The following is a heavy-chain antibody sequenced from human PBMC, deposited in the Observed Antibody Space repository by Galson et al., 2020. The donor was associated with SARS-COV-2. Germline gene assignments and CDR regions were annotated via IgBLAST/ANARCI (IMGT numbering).Heavy chain of an antibody. V-gene: IGHV4-59*08. CDR3: ARHRPGTAAIFSYYGLDV. J-gene: IGHJ6*02. CDR1: GGSISSSY. D-gene: IGHD6-13*01. CDR2: IFHSGTT. Sequence: ASETLSLTCTVSGGSISSSYWSWIRHPPGKGLEWIGEIFHSGTTNYNPSLKSRVAISVDKSKNQFSLKLSSVTAADTAVYYCARHRPGTAAIFSYYGLDVWGQGTTVIVSS.